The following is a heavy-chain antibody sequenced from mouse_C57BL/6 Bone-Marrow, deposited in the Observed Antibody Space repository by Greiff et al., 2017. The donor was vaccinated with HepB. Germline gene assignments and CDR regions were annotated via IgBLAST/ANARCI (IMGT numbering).Heavy chain of an antibody. CDR2: IDPANGNT. CDR3: ARSAYYSNYYFDY. Sequence: EVQLQQSVAELVRPGASVKLSCTASGFNIKNTYMHWVKQRPEQGLEWIGRIDPANGNTKYAPQFQGKATITADTSSNTAYLQLSSLTSEDTAIYYWARSAYYSNYYFDYWGQGTTLTVSS. D-gene: IGHD2-5*01. J-gene: IGHJ2*01. CDR1: GFNIKNTY. V-gene: IGHV14-3*01.